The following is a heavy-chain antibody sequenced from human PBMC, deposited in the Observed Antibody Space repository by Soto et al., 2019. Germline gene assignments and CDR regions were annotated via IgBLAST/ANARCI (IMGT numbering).Heavy chain of an antibody. CDR3: ARDHIYAFDN. Sequence: GGSLSLSCAGAGFTYSDYSRNWVRQAAGKGLEWISYIRTTPSVIVYADSVKGRFTISRDNAKNSMYLQMNSLTDADTAVYDCARDHIYAFDNWGQGTPVTVSS. D-gene: IGHD5-18*01. CDR2: IRTTPSVI. J-gene: IGHJ4*02. V-gene: IGHV3-48*02. CDR1: GFTYSDYS.